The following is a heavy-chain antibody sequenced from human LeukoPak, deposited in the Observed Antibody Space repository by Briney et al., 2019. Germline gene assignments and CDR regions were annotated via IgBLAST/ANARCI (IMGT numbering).Heavy chain of an antibody. CDR1: GGSFSGYY. V-gene: IGHV4-34*01. D-gene: IGHD3-9*01. CDR3: ARGLSGYRDFDY. J-gene: IGHJ4*02. CDR2: INHSGST. Sequence: SETLSLTCAVYGGSFSGYYWSWIRQPPGTGLEWIGEINHSGSTNYNPSLKSRVTISVDTSKNQFSLKLSSVTAADTAVYYCARGLSGYRDFDYWGQGTLVTVSS.